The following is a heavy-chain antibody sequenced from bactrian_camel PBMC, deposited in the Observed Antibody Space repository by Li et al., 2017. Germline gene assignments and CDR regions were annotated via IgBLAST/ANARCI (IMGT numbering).Heavy chain of an antibody. J-gene: IGHJ6*01. V-gene: IGHV3S53*01. CDR3: AAGAHAIGYGCVVDSWTPPPSFGY. D-gene: IGHD1*01. Sequence: QVQLVESGGGSVQTGGSLRLSCVPSTNTYRWCMAWFRQAPGQERERVAIIYSDVTTDYADSVKGRFTISKDSAKSVLYLQMDSLKPDDTVMYYCAAGAHAIGYGCVVDSWTPPPSFGYWGQGTQVTVS. CDR2: IYSDVTT. CDR1: TNTYRWC.